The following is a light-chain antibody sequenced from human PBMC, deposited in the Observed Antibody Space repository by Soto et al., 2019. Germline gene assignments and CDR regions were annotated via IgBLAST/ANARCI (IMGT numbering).Light chain of an antibody. CDR3: SSYAGSNNLV. J-gene: IGLJ3*02. CDR1: SSDVGGYNY. V-gene: IGLV2-8*01. Sequence: QSALTRPPSASGSPGQSVTISSTGTSSDVGGYNYVSWYQQHPGKAPKLMIYEVSKRPSGVPDRFSGSKSGNTASLTVSGLQAEDEADYYCSSYAGSNNLVFGGGTKLTVL. CDR2: EVS.